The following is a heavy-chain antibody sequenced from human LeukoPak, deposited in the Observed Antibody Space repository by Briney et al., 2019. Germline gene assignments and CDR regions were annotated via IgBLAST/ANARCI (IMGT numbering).Heavy chain of an antibody. V-gene: IGHV3-21*01. J-gene: IGHJ3*02. D-gene: IGHD1-26*01. CDR1: GFTFSSYS. CDR3: ARGRQNSGSYSDAFDI. CDR2: ISTSSIYI. Sequence: PGGSLRLSCAASGFTFSSYSMNWVRQAPGKGLEWVSSISTSSIYIYYADSVKGRFTISRDNAKNSLYLQMNSLRAEDTAVYYCARGRQNSGSYSDAFDIWGQGTMVTVSS.